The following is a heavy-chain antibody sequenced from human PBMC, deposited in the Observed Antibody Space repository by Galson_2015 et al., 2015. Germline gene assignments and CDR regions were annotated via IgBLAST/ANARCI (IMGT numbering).Heavy chain of an antibody. CDR1: GYSFTSYW. CDR3: ARNLGYCSSTSCPYYYYGMDV. D-gene: IGHD2-2*01. J-gene: IGHJ6*02. Sequence: QSGAEVKKPGESLKISCKGSGYSFTSYWIGWVRQMPGKGLEWMGIIYPGGSDTRYSPSFQGQVTISADKSISTAYLQWSSLKASDTAMYYCARNLGYCSSTSCPYYYYGMDVWGQGTTVTVSS. CDR2: IYPGGSDT. V-gene: IGHV5-51*03.